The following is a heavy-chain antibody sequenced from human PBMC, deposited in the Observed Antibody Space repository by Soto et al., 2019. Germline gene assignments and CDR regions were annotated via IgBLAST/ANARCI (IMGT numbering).Heavy chain of an antibody. CDR1: GGTFVSSA. D-gene: IGHD2-8*01. CDR3: AKKNPHGDSNKAWLDP. V-gene: IGHV1-69*01. CDR2: IIPILGST. Sequence: QVQLLQSGAELREPGSSVRVSCTPSGGTFVSSAFAWVRQAPGGKIEWMGGIIPILGSTKYAEKFLGRLTIRADDSSRTAYLELSSLTFDDTAVYFCAKKNPHGDSNKAWLDPWGQGTLATVST. J-gene: IGHJ5*02.